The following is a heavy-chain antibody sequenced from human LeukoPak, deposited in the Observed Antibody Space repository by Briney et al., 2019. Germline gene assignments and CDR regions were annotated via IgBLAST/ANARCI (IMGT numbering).Heavy chain of an antibody. J-gene: IGHJ4*02. D-gene: IGHD3-22*01. CDR2: FDPEDGET. CDR1: GYTLTELS. Sequence: ASVKVSCKVSGYTLTELSMHWVRHAPGKGIEWMGGFDPEDGETIYAQKFQGRVTMTEDTSTDTAYMELSSLRSEDTAVYYCATSRDSSGYYLTPFDYWGQGTLVTVSS. CDR3: ATSRDSSGYYLTPFDY. V-gene: IGHV1-24*01.